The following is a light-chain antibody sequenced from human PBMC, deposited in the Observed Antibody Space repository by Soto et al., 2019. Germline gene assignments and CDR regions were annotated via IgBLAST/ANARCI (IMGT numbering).Light chain of an antibody. CDR1: QSLLHSNGYNY. Sequence: EIVMTQSPLSLPVTPGEPASISCRSSQSLLHSNGYNYLDWYLQKPGQSPQVLIYLGSNRASGVPDRFSGSGSGTDFTLKISRVEAEDVGVYYCMQALQTPTFGQGTKVEIK. CDR2: LGS. J-gene: IGKJ1*01. V-gene: IGKV2-28*01. CDR3: MQALQTPT.